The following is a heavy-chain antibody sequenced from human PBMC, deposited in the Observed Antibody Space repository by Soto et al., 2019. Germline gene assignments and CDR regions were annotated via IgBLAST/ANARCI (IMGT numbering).Heavy chain of an antibody. CDR3: ARVGGINWFDP. CDR2: IYYSGST. D-gene: IGHD3-16*01. J-gene: IGHJ5*02. Sequence: SETLSLTCTVSGGSISSGGYYWSWIRQHPGKGLEWIGYIYYSGSTYYNPSLKSRVTISGDTSKNHFPLKLSSVTAADTAVYYCARVGGINWFDPWGQGTLGTFAS. V-gene: IGHV4-31*03. CDR1: GGSISSGGYY.